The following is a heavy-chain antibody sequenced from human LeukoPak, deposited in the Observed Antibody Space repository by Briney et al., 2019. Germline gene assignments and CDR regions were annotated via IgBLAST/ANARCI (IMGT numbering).Heavy chain of an antibody. J-gene: IGHJ4*02. CDR3: ARTDYYDSLPLFDY. CDR2: INHSGST. CDR1: GGSFSGYY. D-gene: IGHD3-22*01. Sequence: SETLSLTCAVYGGSFSGYYWSWIRQPPGKGLEWIGEINHSGSTNYNPSLKSRVTISVDTSKNQFSLKLSSVTAADTAVYYCARTDYYDSLPLFDYWGQGTLVTVSS. V-gene: IGHV4-34*01.